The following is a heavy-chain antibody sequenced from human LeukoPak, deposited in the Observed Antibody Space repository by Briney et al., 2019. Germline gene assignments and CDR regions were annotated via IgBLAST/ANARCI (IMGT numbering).Heavy chain of an antibody. D-gene: IGHD1-14*01. CDR3: ARGRPYNVGLPPWFDP. Sequence: SETLSLTCTVSGGSISSNSDYWGWIRQPPGKGLDWIGSIYYSGTTYYNPSLKSRVTISVDTSRNQFSLNLSSMTAADTAVYYCARGRPYNVGLPPWFDPWGQGTLVTVSS. V-gene: IGHV4-39*07. J-gene: IGHJ5*02. CDR1: GGSISSNSDY. CDR2: IYYSGTT.